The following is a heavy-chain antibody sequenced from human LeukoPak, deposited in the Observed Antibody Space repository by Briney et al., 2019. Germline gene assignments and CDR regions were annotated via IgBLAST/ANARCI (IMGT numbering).Heavy chain of an antibody. D-gene: IGHD3-16*01. Sequence: PSETLSLTCPVSGGSIRSYWSWIRQPAGKGLEWIGRIYGSGSTDYNPSLKSRVTMSIDTSKNQFSLNLISVTAADTAVYYCARESGPTGEVKFDPWGQGTLVTVSS. V-gene: IGHV4-4*07. CDR3: ARESGPTGEVKFDP. CDR2: IYGSGST. CDR1: GGSIRSY. J-gene: IGHJ5*02.